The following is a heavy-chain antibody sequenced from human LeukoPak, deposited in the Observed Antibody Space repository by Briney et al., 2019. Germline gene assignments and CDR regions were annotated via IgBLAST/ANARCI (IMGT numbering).Heavy chain of an antibody. V-gene: IGHV5-51*01. CDR2: IYPGDSDT. Sequence: GESLKISCKGSGYSFASYWIGWVRQMPGKGLEWMGIIYPGDSDTRYSPSFQGQVTISADKSISTAYLQWSSLKASDTAMYYCARRDYGDYWGGGSFDYWGQGTLVTVSS. J-gene: IGHJ4*02. D-gene: IGHD4-17*01. CDR1: GYSFASYW. CDR3: ARRDYGDYWGGGSFDY.